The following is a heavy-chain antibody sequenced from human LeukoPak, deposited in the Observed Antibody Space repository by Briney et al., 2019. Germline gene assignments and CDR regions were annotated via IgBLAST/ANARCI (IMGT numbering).Heavy chain of an antibody. J-gene: IGHJ4*02. CDR3: SRLAYHSDSSGSYYGTPYFDY. CDR2: IWHDGSKK. CDR1: GFTFTDSA. V-gene: IGHV3-33*01. Sequence: GGSLRLSCAASGFTFTDSAMHWVRQAPGNRLEWVAVIWHDGSKKHYADSVKGRFTISRDNTKNTLYLQMDSLRAEDTAVYYCSRLAYHSDSSGSYYGTPYFDYWGQGTLVTVSS. D-gene: IGHD3-22*01.